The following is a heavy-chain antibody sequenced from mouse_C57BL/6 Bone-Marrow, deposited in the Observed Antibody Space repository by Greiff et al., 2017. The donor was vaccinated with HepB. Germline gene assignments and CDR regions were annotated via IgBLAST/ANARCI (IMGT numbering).Heavy chain of an antibody. CDR2: IWRGGST. J-gene: IGHJ3*01. CDR3: AKNSYDYDGVRFAY. V-gene: IGHV2-5*01. CDR1: GFSLTSYG. Sequence: VKLVESGPGLVQPSQSLSITCTVSGFSLTSYGVHWVRQSPGKGLEWLGVIWRGGSTDYNAAFMSRLSITKDNSKSQVFFKMNSLQADDTAIYYCAKNSYDYDGVRFAYWGQGTLVTVSA. D-gene: IGHD2-4*01.